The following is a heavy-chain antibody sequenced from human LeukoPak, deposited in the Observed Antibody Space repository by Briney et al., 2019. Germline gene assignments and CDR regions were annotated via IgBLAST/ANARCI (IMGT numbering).Heavy chain of an antibody. Sequence: GASVKVSCKASGYIFSSYGINWVRQAPGQGLEWMGWINPNNGDTSYAQKFQGRVTMTRDTSISTAYMELSSLTSDDTAAYYCARGRKMAAAGTESPALFDYWGQGTLVAVSS. CDR1: GYIFSSYG. J-gene: IGHJ4*02. V-gene: IGHV1-2*02. D-gene: IGHD6-13*01. CDR3: ARGRKMAAAGTESPALFDY. CDR2: INPNNGDT.